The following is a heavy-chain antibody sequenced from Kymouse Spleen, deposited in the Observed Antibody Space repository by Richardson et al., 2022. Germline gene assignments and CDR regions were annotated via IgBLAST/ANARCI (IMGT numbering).Heavy chain of an antibody. CDR2: IRSKANSYAT. D-gene: IGHD6-6*01. Sequence: EVQLVESGGGLVQPGGSLKLSCAASGFTFSGSAMHWVRQASGKGLEWVGRIRSKANSYATAYAASVKGRFTISRDDSKNTAYLQMNSLKTEDTAVYYCTRQHSSSSRDWFDPWGQGTLVTVSS. J-gene: IGHJ5*02. V-gene: IGHV3-73*02. CDR1: GFTFSGSA. CDR3: TRQHSSSSRDWFDP.